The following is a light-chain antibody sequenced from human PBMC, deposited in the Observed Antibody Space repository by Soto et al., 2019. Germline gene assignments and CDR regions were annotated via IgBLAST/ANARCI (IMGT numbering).Light chain of an antibody. V-gene: IGKV1D-12*01. CDR3: QQTTTFPLT. CDR1: QGVSTW. Sequence: DIQMTQSPSSVSASVGDRVTITCRASQGVSTWLAWYQQKPGKAPNLLIYTASSLQSGVPSRFSGSGSGTDFIPAISSPQPEDFATYYFQQTTTFPLTFGGGTKVEI. J-gene: IGKJ4*01. CDR2: TAS.